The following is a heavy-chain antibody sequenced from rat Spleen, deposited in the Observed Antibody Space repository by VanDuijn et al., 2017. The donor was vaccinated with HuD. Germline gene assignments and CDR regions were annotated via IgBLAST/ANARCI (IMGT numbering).Heavy chain of an antibody. CDR1: GFTFSDYN. D-gene: IGHD1-4*01. Sequence: EVQLVESGGGLVQPGRSLKLSCAASGFTFSDYNMAWVRQAPTKGLEWVASITTDGGNAYYRDSVKGRFTISRDNTRSTLYLQMDSLRSEDTATYPRATAVTRISGFAYWGQGTLVTVSS. V-gene: IGHV5S23*01. CDR2: ITTDGGNA. CDR3: ATAVTRISGFAY. J-gene: IGHJ3*01.